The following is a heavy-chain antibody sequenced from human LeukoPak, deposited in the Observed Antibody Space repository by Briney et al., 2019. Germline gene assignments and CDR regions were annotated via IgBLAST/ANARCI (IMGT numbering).Heavy chain of an antibody. CDR3: ARDEAGATTEFDS. Sequence: PGGSLRLSCAASGFTFSSYEMNWVRQAPGKGLEWVSYISPSGSDIKYADSVKGRFSISRDNAMNSLYLQMNSLRADDTAVYYCARDEAGATTEFDSWGQGTLVTVSS. CDR2: ISPSGSDI. CDR1: GFTFSSYE. J-gene: IGHJ4*02. V-gene: IGHV3-48*03. D-gene: IGHD1-26*01.